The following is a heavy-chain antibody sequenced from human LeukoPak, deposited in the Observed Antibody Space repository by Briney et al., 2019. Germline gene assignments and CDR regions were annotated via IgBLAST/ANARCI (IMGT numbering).Heavy chain of an antibody. V-gene: IGHV4-39*07. CDR3: ASSTVRGVPTFDY. J-gene: IGHJ4*02. Sequence: SETLSLTCTVSGGSVDSGSYYWGWVRQSPGKGLEWIGSIYYSGDTYDNPSLKSRVTISVDTSKNQFSLKLSSVTAADTAVYYCASSTVRGVPTFDYWGQGTLVTVSS. CDR1: GGSVDSGSYY. D-gene: IGHD3-10*01. CDR2: IYYSGDT.